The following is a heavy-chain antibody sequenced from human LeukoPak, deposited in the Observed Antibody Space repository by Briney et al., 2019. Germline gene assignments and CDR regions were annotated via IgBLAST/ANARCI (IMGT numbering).Heavy chain of an antibody. D-gene: IGHD3-22*01. Sequence: GGSLRLSCAASGFTFSSYTMNWVRQAPGKGLEWVSSISSSGSHINYADSVKGRITISRDNAKNSLYLQMNSLRAEDTAVYYCARDPATLGLSLDYWGQGTLVTVSS. V-gene: IGHV3-21*01. J-gene: IGHJ4*02. CDR2: ISSSGSHI. CDR1: GFTFSSYT. CDR3: ARDPATLGLSLDY.